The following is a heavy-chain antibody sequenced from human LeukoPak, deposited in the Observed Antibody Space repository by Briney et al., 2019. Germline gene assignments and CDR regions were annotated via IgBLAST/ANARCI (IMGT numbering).Heavy chain of an antibody. D-gene: IGHD2-21*02. V-gene: IGHV3-48*01. J-gene: IGHJ3*02. CDR2: ISSSSSTI. Sequence: GGSLRLSCAASGFAASGSTFSTFGMHWVRQAPGKGLEWVSYISSSSSTIYYADSVKGRFTISRDNAKNSLYLQMNSLRAEDTAVYYCARDRREVVTAPDAFDIWGQGTMVTVSS. CDR1: GFAASGSTFSTFG. CDR3: ARDRREVVTAPDAFDI.